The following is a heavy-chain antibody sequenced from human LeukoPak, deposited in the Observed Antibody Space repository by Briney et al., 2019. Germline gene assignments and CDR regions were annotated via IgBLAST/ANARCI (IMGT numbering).Heavy chain of an antibody. CDR3: AREPDYGDYYYGMDV. D-gene: IGHD4-17*01. J-gene: IGHJ6*04. Sequence: GRSLRLSCAASGFTFSSYAMHWVRRAPGKGLEWVAVISYDGSNKYYADSVKGRFTISRDNSKNTLYLQMNSLRAEDTAVYYCAREPDYGDYYYGMDVWGKGTTVIVSS. CDR2: ISYDGSNK. V-gene: IGHV3-30*04. CDR1: GFTFSSYA.